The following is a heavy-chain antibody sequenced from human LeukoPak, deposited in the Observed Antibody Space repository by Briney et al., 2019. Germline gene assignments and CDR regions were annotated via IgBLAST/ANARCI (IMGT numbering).Heavy chain of an antibody. CDR3: ARNLGYSSGWSSPDWFDP. CDR1: GDSVSSNSAA. V-gene: IGHV6-1*01. Sequence: SQTLSLTCAISGDSVSSNSAAWNWIRQSPSRGLEWLGRTYCRSKWYNDYAVSVKSRITINPDTSKNQFSLQLNSVTPEDTAVYYCARNLGYSSGWSSPDWFDPWGQGTLVTVSS. CDR2: TYCRSKWYN. D-gene: IGHD6-19*01. J-gene: IGHJ5*02.